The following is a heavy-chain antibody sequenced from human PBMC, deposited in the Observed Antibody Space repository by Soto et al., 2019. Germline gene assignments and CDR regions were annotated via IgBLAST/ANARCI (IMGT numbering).Heavy chain of an antibody. CDR3: ARGAENYYDSSGYPSYWYFDL. D-gene: IGHD3-22*01. CDR1: GGSFSGYY. J-gene: IGHJ2*01. Sequence: SETLSLTCAVYGGSFSGYYWSWIRQPPGKGLEWIGEINHSGSTNYNPSLKSRVTISVDTSKNQFSLKLSSVTAADTAVYYCARGAENYYDSSGYPSYWYFDLWGRGTLVTVSS. V-gene: IGHV4-34*01. CDR2: INHSGST.